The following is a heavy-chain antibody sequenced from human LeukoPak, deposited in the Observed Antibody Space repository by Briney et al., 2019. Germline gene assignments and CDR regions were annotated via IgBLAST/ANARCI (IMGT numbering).Heavy chain of an antibody. J-gene: IGHJ6*03. Sequence: SETLSLTCAVYGGSFSGYYWSWIRQPPGKGLEWIGEINHSGSTNYNPSLKSRVTISVDTSKNQFSLKLSSVTAADTAVYYCARAVGSGSFQTYYYYMDVWGKGTTVTISS. CDR2: INHSGST. CDR1: GGSFSGYY. CDR3: ARAVGSGSFQTYYYYMDV. V-gene: IGHV4-34*01. D-gene: IGHD3-10*01.